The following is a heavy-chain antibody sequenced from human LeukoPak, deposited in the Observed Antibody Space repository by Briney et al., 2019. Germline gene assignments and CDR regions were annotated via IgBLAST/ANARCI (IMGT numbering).Heavy chain of an antibody. J-gene: IGHJ4*02. D-gene: IGHD3-22*01. V-gene: IGHV3-30*18. CDR1: GFTFSSYG. CDR2: ISYDGSNK. CDR3: AKDYYDSSGYPDY. Sequence: TGGSLRLSCAASGFTFSSYGMHWVRQAPGKGLEWVAVISYDGSNKYYADSEKGRFTISRDNSKNTLYLQMNSLRAEDTAVYYCAKDYYDSSGYPDYWGQGTLVTVSS.